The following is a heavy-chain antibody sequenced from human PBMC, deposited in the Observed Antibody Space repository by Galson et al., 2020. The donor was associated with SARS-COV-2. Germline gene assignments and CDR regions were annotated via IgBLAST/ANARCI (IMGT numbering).Heavy chain of an antibody. V-gene: IGHV3-21*01. Sequence: GESLRLSCAASGFTFSSYSMNWVRQAPGKGLEWVSSISSSSSYIYYADSVKGRFTISRDNAKNSLYLQMNSLRAEDTAVYCCARDFDIVVVPAAIPYYYYGMDVWGQGTTVTVSS. CDR2: ISSSSSYI. CDR1: GFTFSSYS. CDR3: ARDFDIVVVPAAIPYYYYGMDV. D-gene: IGHD2-2*02. J-gene: IGHJ6*02.